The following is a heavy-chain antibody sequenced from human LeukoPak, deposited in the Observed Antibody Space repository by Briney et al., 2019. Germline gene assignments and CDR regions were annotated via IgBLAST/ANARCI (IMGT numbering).Heavy chain of an antibody. V-gene: IGHV3-21*01. CDR1: GFTFSSDS. D-gene: IGHD4-17*01. CDR2: ISSSSSYI. J-gene: IGHJ4*02. Sequence: GGSLRLSCAASGFTFSSDSMNWVRQAPGKGLEWVSSISSSSSYIYYADSVKGRFTISRDNAKNPLYLQMNSLRAEDTAVYYCARDLLGDTVTTRRCDYWGQGTLVTVSS. CDR3: ARDLLGDTVTTRRCDY.